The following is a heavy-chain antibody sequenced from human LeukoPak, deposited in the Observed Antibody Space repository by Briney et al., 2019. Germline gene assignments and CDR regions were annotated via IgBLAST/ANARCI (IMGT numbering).Heavy chain of an antibody. D-gene: IGHD6-13*01. CDR1: GYTFTSYG. V-gene: IGHV1-46*01. J-gene: IGHJ4*02. Sequence: ASVKVSCKASGYTFTSYGISWVRQAPGQGLEWMGIINPSGGSTSYAQKFQGRVTMTRDTSTSTVYMELSSLRSEDTAVYYCARGEAAANFDYWGQGTLVTVSS. CDR2: INPSGGST. CDR3: ARGEAAANFDY.